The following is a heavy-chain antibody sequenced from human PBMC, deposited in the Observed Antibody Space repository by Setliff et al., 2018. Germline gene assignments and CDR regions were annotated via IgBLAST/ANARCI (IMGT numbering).Heavy chain of an antibody. J-gene: IGHJ6*02. V-gene: IGHV1-3*01. D-gene: IGHD3-10*01. CDR3: ARDGQYYGSGLYSTRYYYSYGLDV. CDR2: INPGNGNT. CDR1: GYTFTTYD. Sequence: ASVKVSCKASGYTFTTYDLHWVRQAPGQRPEWMGWINPGNGNTKYSPKFQDRVTISRATTASTSYMQLTSLTSEDTAVYYCARDGQYYGSGLYSTRYYYSYGLDVWGQGTTVTVSS.